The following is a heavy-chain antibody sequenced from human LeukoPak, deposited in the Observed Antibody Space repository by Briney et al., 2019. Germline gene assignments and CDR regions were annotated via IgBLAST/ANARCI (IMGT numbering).Heavy chain of an antibody. CDR1: GFTFSSYC. CDR2: ISSSSSYI. CDR3: ARDISGYDFGAFDI. V-gene: IGHV3-21*01. J-gene: IGHJ3*02. D-gene: IGHD5-12*01. Sequence: GGSLRLSCAASGFTFSSYCMNWVRQAPGKGLEWVSSISSSSSYIYYADSVKGRFTISRDNAKNSLYLQMNSLRAEDTAVYYCARDISGYDFGAFDIWGQGTMVTVSS.